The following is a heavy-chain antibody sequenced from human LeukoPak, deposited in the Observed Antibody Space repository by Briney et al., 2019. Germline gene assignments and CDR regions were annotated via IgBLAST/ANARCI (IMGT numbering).Heavy chain of an antibody. Sequence: PSETLSLTCTVSGGSISSHYWSWVRQPPGKGLEWIGYIYYSGSTKYDPSLKSRVTISVDTSKNQFSLKLSSVTAADTAVYYCVRESRGGGLNNWFDPWGQGTLVTVSS. CDR1: GGSISSHY. V-gene: IGHV4-59*11. J-gene: IGHJ5*02. CDR2: IYYSGST. CDR3: VRESRGGGLNNWFDP. D-gene: IGHD3-16*01.